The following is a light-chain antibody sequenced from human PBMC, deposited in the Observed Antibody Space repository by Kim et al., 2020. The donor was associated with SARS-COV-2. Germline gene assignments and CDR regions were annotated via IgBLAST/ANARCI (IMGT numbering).Light chain of an antibody. V-gene: IGKV1-5*03. J-gene: IGKJ1*01. CDR1: QSISSY. CDR3: KQYKTSPWT. CDR2: KAS. Sequence: DIQMTQSPSTLSASVGDRVTITCRASQSISSYLAWYQQKPGKAPELLIYKASILESGVPSRFSGSGSGTEFTLTISSLQPDDFASFYCKQYKTSPWTFGQGTKVDIK.